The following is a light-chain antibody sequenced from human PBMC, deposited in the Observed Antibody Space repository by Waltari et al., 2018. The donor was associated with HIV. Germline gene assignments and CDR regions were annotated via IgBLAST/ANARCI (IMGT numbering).Light chain of an antibody. CDR3: AAWDDSLNDVV. CDR1: SSNIGSNY. Sequence: QSVLTQPPSASGTPGQRVTISCSGSSSNIGSNYVYWYHQLPGTAPKLLIYRNNQRPSGVPDRFSGSKSGTSASRAISGLRSEDEADYYCAAWDDSLNDVVFGGGTKLTVL. V-gene: IGLV1-47*01. J-gene: IGLJ2*01. CDR2: RNN.